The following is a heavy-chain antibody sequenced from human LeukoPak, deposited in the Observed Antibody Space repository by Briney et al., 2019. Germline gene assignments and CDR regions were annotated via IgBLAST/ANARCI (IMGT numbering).Heavy chain of an antibody. V-gene: IGHV1-2*02. J-gene: IGHJ4*02. CDR1: GYTFTGYY. D-gene: IGHD6-6*01. CDR3: ARGAKYSSSSAAIDY. Sequence: GASVKVSCKASGYTFTGYYMHWVRQAPGQGLEWMGWINPNSGGTNYAQKFQGRVTMTRDTSISTAYMELSRLRSDDTAVYYCARGAKYSSSSAAIDYWGQGTLVTVSS. CDR2: INPNSGGT.